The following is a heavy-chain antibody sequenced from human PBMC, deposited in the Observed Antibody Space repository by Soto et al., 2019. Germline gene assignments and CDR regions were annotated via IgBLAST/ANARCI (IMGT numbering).Heavy chain of an antibody. V-gene: IGHV3-48*01. CDR1: GFTFSSYS. Sequence: EVQLVESGGGLVQPGGSLRLSCAASGFTFSSYSMNWVRQAPGKGLEWVSYISSSSSTIYYADSVKGRFTISRDNANNSLYLQMNSLRAEDTAVYYCAREALLNWFDPWGQGTLVTVSS. J-gene: IGHJ5*02. CDR3: AREALLNWFDP. D-gene: IGHD2-15*01. CDR2: ISSSSSTI.